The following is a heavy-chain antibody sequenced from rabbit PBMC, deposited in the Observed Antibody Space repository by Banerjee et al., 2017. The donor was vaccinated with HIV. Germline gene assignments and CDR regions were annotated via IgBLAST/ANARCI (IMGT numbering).Heavy chain of an antibody. J-gene: IGHJ6*01. Sequence: QEQLEESGGDLVKPEGSLTLTCTASGFSFSSSYWICWVRQAPGKGLEWITCIYAGSSGSTDYANWAKGRFTISKTSSTTVTLQMTSLTAADTATYFCARDAGGDGYSNDLWGPGTLVTVS. CDR2: IYAGSSGST. V-gene: IGHV1S45*01. CDR1: GFSFSSSYW. CDR3: ARDAGGDGYSNDL. D-gene: IGHD7-1*01.